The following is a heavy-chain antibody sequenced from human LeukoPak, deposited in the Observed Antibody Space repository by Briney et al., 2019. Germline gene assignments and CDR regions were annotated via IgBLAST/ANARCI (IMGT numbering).Heavy chain of an antibody. D-gene: IGHD5/OR15-5a*01. CDR3: ATDLEVGTVYDAPHYFDS. V-gene: IGHV3-48*01. CDR2: ISSSSDTV. J-gene: IGHJ4*02. CDR1: GFTFSRFG. Sequence: GGSLRLSCAASGFTFSRFGMNWLRQTPGRGLEWVSYISSSSDTVYYADSLKGRFTISRDNVKNSLFLQMHSLRADDTGLYYCATDLEVGTVYDAPHYFDSWGLGTLVTVSS.